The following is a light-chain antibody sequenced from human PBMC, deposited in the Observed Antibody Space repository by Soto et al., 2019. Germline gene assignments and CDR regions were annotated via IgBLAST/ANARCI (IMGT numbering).Light chain of an antibody. CDR3: QPYGSSPPWT. CDR1: QSVGSKY. J-gene: IGKJ1*01. V-gene: IGKV3-20*01. Sequence: EIVLTQSPGTLSLSPGERATLSCRASQSVGSKYLAWYQQKPGQTPRLLIYGASTRATGIPDRFSGGGSGTDFTLIISRLEPEDFAIYYCQPYGSSPPWTFGQGTKVEIK. CDR2: GAS.